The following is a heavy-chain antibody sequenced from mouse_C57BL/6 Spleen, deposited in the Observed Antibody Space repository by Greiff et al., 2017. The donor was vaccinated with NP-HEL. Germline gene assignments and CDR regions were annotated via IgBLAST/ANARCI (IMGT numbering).Heavy chain of an antibody. CDR1: GYSFTDYN. J-gene: IGHJ4*01. CDR3: ALITTVVEYAMDY. Sequence: VHVKQSGPELVKPGASVKISCKASGYSFTDYNMNWVKQSNGKSLEWIGVINPNYGTTSYNQKFKGKATLTVDQSSSTAYMQLNSLTSEDSAVYYCALITTVVEYAMDYWGQGTSVTVSS. V-gene: IGHV1-39*01. D-gene: IGHD1-1*01. CDR2: INPNYGTT.